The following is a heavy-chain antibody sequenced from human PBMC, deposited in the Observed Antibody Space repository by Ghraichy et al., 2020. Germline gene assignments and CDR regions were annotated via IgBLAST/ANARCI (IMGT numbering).Heavy chain of an antibody. CDR3: AMDYDILTGYYHFDY. J-gene: IGHJ4*02. CDR1: GFTFSSYA. CDR2: ISGSGGST. D-gene: IGHD3-9*01. Sequence: GGSLRLSCAASGFTFSSYAMSWVRQAPGKGLEWVSAISGSGGSTYYADSVKGRFTISRDNSKNTLYLQMNSLRAEDTAVYYCAMDYDILTGYYHFDYWGQGTLVTVSS. V-gene: IGHV3-23*01.